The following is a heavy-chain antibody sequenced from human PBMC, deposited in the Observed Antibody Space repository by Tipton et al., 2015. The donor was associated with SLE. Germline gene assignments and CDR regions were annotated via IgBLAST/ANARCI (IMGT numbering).Heavy chain of an antibody. CDR3: ARTEARYSSHLFDY. V-gene: IGHV4-59*01. CDR2: IYYSGST. Sequence: TLSLTCTVSGGSISSYYWSWIRQPPGKGLEWIGYIYYSGSTNYNPSLKSRVTISVDTSKNQFSLKLSSVTAADTAVYYCARTEARYSSHLFDYWGQGTLVTVSS. D-gene: IGHD6-19*01. J-gene: IGHJ4*02. CDR1: GGSISSYY.